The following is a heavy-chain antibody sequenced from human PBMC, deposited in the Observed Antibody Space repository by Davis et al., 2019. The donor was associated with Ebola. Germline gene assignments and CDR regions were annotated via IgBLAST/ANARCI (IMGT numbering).Heavy chain of an antibody. CDR3: ARDYDFWSGYDNYYYYYGMDV. CDR2: IYTSGST. Sequence: PSETLSLTCTVSGGSISSYYWSWIRQPAGKGLEWIGRIYTSGSTNYNPSLKSRVTISVDTSKNQFSLKLSSVTAADTAVYYCARDYDFWSGYDNYYYYYGMDVWGQGTTVTVSS. CDR1: GGSISSYY. V-gene: IGHV4-4*07. J-gene: IGHJ6*02. D-gene: IGHD3-3*01.